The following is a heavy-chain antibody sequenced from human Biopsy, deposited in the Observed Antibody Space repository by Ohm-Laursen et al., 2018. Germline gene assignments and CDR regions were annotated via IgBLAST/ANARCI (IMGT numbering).Heavy chain of an antibody. J-gene: IGHJ2*01. CDR1: GVSINTGGYY. V-gene: IGHV4-31*03. D-gene: IGHD4-23*01. CDR2: IHYSGNT. CDR3: ARRPYGGTRYWYFDL. Sequence: TLSLTCTVSGVSINTGGYYWTWIRQHPGTGLEWIGYIHYSGNTLHNPSLKSRLTISVDTSRNQFSLKLTSVTAADTAVYYCARRPYGGTRYWYFDLWGRGTLVTVSS.